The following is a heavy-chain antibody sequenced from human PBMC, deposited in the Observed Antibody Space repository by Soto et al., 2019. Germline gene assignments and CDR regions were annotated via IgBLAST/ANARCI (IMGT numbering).Heavy chain of an antibody. J-gene: IGHJ4*02. CDR2: IYWDDDK. D-gene: IGHD2-15*01. Sequence: SGPTLVNPTHTLTLTCTLSGFSLSTSAVGVGWIRQPPGKALDWLALIYWDDDKRYRPSLESRLNITQDTSKNQVVLRLANVDGGDAGRYVCGHRHRDDSDGGYYHLKFDYLGQGALVAVSS. CDR1: GFSLSTSAVG. V-gene: IGHV2-5*02. CDR3: GHRHRDDSDGGYYHLKFDY.